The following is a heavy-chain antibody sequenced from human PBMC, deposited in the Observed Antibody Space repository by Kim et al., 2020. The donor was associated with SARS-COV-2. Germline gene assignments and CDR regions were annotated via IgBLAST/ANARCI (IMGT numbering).Heavy chain of an antibody. D-gene: IGHD6-19*01. V-gene: IGHV3-73*01. CDR1: GFTFSGST. J-gene: IGHJ3*01. Sequence: GGSLRLSCAASGFTFSGSTMHWVRQASGKGLEWVGRIRSKANNYATAYAASVKNRFTISRDDSKSTAYLQMNSLKTEDTAVYYCTRVNPTAGGWYDACDVWGQATNVTVPS. CDR3: TRVNPTAGGWYDACDV. CDR2: IRSKANNYAT.